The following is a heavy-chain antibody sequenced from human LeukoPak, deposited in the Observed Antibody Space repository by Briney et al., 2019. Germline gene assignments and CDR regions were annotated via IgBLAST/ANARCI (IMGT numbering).Heavy chain of an antibody. Sequence: GGSLRLSCAASGFTFSSYGMHWVRQAPGKGLEWVAVISYDGSNKYYADSVKGRFTISRDNSKNTLYLQMNSLRAEDTAVYYCAKETTYYDFWSGYYFDYWGQGTLVTVSS. CDR3: AKETTYYDFWSGYYFDY. V-gene: IGHV3-30*18. CDR2: ISYDGSNK. D-gene: IGHD3-3*01. CDR1: GFTFSSYG. J-gene: IGHJ4*02.